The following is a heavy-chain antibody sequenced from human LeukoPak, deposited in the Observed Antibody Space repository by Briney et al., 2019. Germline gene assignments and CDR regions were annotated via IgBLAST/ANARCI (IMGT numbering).Heavy chain of an antibody. CDR1: GYTFTAYH. CDR2: INPNSGGT. V-gene: IGHV1-2*02. Sequence: ASVKVSCKASGYTFTAYHIHWVRQAPGQGLEWMGWINPNSGGTNYAQKFQGRVTMTRDTSISTAYMELSRLRSDDTAVYYCARVPDPLVGIVAIDYWGQGTLVTVSS. J-gene: IGHJ4*02. CDR3: ARVPDPLVGIVAIDY. D-gene: IGHD3-22*01.